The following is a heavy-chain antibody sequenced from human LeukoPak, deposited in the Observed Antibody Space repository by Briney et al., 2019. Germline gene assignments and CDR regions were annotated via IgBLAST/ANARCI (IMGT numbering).Heavy chain of an antibody. J-gene: IGHJ5*02. CDR2: VYYTGST. CDR1: GGYISSYY. Sequence: SETLSLTCTVSGGYISSYYWSWIRQPPGEGLEWIGYVYYTGSTNYNPSLKSRVSISVDTSKNQFSLKLRSVTAADTAVYYCVRGPYGSSISNWFDPWGQGLLVTVSS. D-gene: IGHD3-10*01. V-gene: IGHV4-59*01. CDR3: VRGPYGSSISNWFDP.